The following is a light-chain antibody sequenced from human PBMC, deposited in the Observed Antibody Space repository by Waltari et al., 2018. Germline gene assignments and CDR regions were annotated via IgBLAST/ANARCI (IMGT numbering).Light chain of an antibody. CDR3: QQYNKSPYT. J-gene: IGKJ2*01. Sequence: EIVLTQSPGTLSLSPGERATLSCRASQSLDSTYLAWYQLKPGQAPRLLINGASSRAAGIPERFSGSGSGTDFTLTISRLEPEDFAVYYCQQYNKSPYTFGQGTKLRIK. CDR1: QSLDSTY. CDR2: GAS. V-gene: IGKV3-20*01.